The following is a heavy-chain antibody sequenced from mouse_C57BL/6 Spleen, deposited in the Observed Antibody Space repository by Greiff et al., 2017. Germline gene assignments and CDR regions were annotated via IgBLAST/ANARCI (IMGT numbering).Heavy chain of an antibody. D-gene: IGHD1-1*01. CDR3: ARTVGELPGEGD. CDR2: INPGSGGT. J-gene: IGHJ2*01. V-gene: IGHV1-54*01. CDR1: GYAFTNYL. Sequence: QVQLQQSGAELVRPGTSVKVSCKASGYAFTNYLIEWVKQRPGQGLEWIGVINPGSGGTKYNETFKGKATLTADKSSSTAYMQLSSLTSEDSAGYFCARTVGELPGEGDWGQGTTLTVSS.